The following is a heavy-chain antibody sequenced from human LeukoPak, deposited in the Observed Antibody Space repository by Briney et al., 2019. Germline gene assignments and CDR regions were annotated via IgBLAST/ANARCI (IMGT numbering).Heavy chain of an antibody. V-gene: IGHV4-39*01. J-gene: IGHJ4*02. Sequence: SENLSLTCTVSGGSISSSSYYWGWIRQPPGKGLEWIGSIYYSGSTYYNPSLKSRVTISVDTSKNQFSLKLSSVTAADTAVYYCARLGPITIPHFDYWGQGTLVTVSS. CDR1: GGSISSSSYY. CDR2: IYYSGST. CDR3: ARLGPITIPHFDY. D-gene: IGHD3-3*01.